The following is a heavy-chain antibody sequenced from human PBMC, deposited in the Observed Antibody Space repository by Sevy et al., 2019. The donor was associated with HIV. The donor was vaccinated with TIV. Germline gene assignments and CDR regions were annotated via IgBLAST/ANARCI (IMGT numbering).Heavy chain of an antibody. CDR2: ISGSGGRT. J-gene: IGHJ4*02. V-gene: IGHV3-23*01. Sequence: GSLRLSCAASGFTFISYAMSWVHQAPGKGLEWVSAISGSGGRTYYADSVKGRFTISRDNSKNTLYLQMNSLRAEDTAVYHCAKDQGYCSSTSCYSDYWGQGTLVTVSS. CDR1: GFTFISYA. CDR3: AKDQGYCSSTSCYSDY. D-gene: IGHD2-2*01.